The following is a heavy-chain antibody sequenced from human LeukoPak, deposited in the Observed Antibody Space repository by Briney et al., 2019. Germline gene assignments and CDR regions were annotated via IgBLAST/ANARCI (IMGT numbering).Heavy chain of an antibody. V-gene: IGHV4-59*01. CDR3: ARKVAGTLWRTSDAFDI. Sequence: SETLSLTCTVSGGSISSYYWSWIRQPPGKGLEWIGYIYYSGSTNYNPSLKSRVTISVDTSKNQFSLKLSSVTAADTAVYYCARKVAGTLWRTSDAFDIWGQGTMVTVSS. CDR1: GGSISSYY. D-gene: IGHD6-19*01. CDR2: IYYSGST. J-gene: IGHJ3*02.